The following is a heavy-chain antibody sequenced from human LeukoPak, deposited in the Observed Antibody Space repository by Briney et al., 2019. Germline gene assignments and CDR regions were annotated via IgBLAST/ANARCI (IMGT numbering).Heavy chain of an antibody. Sequence: GGSLRLSCAASGFTFRNYSMNWVRQAPGKGLEWVSFISSSGSYMYDTDSMKGRFTISRDNAKNSLYLQMNSLRAEDTAVYYCAGAMHNTGGGSFDYWGQGTLVTVSS. V-gene: IGHV3-21*01. J-gene: IGHJ4*02. CDR1: GFTFRNYS. D-gene: IGHD1-1*01. CDR3: AGAMHNTGGGSFDY. CDR2: ISSSGSYM.